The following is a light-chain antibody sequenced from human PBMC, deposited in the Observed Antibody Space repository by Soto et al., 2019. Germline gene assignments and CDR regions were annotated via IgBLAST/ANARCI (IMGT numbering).Light chain of an antibody. CDR3: QQYYSTPLT. V-gene: IGKV4-1*01. Sequence: DIVMTQSPDSLAVSLGERATINCKSSQSVLYSSNNKNYLAWYQQKPGQPPKLLIYWASTRESGVPDRFSGRGSGTDFTLTISSLQAEDVAVYYCQQYYSTPLTFGGVTKVEIK. CDR2: WAS. J-gene: IGKJ4*01. CDR1: QSVLYSSNNKNY.